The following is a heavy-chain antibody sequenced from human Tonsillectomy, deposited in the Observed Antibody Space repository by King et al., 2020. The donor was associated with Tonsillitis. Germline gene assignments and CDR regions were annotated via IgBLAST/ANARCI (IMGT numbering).Heavy chain of an antibody. CDR3: ARDFKWSVAVPGSDYYYYGMDV. CDR2: IYSGGNT. J-gene: IGHJ6*02. CDR1: GFTVSSNY. V-gene: IGHV3-53*04. Sequence: VQLVESGGGLVQPGGSLRLSCAASGFTVSSNYMSWVRQAPGKGLEWVSVIYSGGNTYYADSVKGRFTISRHNSKNTLYLQMNSLRAEDTAVYYCARDFKWSVAVPGSDYYYYGMDVWGQGTTVTVSS. D-gene: IGHD6-19*01.